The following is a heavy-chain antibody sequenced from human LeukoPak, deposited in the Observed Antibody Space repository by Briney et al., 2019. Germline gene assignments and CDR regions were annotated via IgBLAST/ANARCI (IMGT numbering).Heavy chain of an antibody. J-gene: IGHJ6*03. Sequence: ASVKVSCKASGYTFTSYGISWVRQAPGQGLEWMGWISAYNGNTNYAQKLQGRVTMTTDTSTSTAYMELRSLRSDDTAVYYCARGPKVGATLGYYYYMDVWGKGTTVTVSS. V-gene: IGHV1-18*01. CDR2: ISAYNGNT. CDR3: ARGPKVGATLGYYYYMDV. CDR1: GYTFTSYG. D-gene: IGHD1-26*01.